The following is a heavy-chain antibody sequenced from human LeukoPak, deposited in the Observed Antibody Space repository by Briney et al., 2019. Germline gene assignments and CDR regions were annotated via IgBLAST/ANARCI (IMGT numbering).Heavy chain of an antibody. Sequence: NPSQTLSLTCTVSGGSISSGSYYWGWIRQPPGKGLEWIGSSHQSGATYYNPSLKGRVTISQETSKNQLFLKLSSVTAADTAIYYCARGGWGNLDSWFAPWGQGAQVTVSS. V-gene: IGHV4-39*07. CDR1: GGSISSGSYY. J-gene: IGHJ5*02. CDR3: ARGGWGNLDSWFAP. CDR2: SHQSGAT. D-gene: IGHD1-26*01.